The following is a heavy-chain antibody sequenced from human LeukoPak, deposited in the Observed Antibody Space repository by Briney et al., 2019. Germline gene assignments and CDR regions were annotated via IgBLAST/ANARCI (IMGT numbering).Heavy chain of an antibody. V-gene: IGHV3-20*04. CDR2: INWNGGTT. D-gene: IGHD5-24*01. Sequence: GGSLRLSCAASGFKFDDFGMRWVRLAPGKGLEYVSGINWNGGTTGYADSVRGRFTISRDNAINSLFLEMNSLRVEDTALYYCTRLSRDGYTYGAAYWGQGTPVTVSS. CDR3: TRLSRDGYTYGAAY. J-gene: IGHJ4*02. CDR1: GFKFDDFG.